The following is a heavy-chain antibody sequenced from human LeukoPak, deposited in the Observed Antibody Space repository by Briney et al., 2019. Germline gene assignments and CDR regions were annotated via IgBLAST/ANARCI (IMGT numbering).Heavy chain of an antibody. D-gene: IGHD5-12*01. J-gene: IGHJ4*02. CDR1: GFSFSYNA. CDR3: ARLSDDEWLVTKRELDC. V-gene: IGHV3-23*01. Sequence: PGGSLRLSCAASGFSFSYNAMTWVRQSPGKGLEWVSAISGSGGNTYYADSVKGRFTISRDNSKNTLFLQMTSLRAEDTAVYYCARLSDDEWLVTKRELDCWGQGTLVTVSS. CDR2: ISGSGGNT.